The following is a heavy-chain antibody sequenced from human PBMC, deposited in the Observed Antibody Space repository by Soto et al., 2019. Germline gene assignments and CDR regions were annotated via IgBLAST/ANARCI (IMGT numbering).Heavy chain of an antibody. J-gene: IGHJ5*02. CDR2: IYYSGST. CDR3: ARDRRVAVAATQGGSDP. CDR1: GGSVSSGRYY. D-gene: IGHD6-19*01. V-gene: IGHV4-61*01. Sequence: QVQLQESGPGLVKPSETLSLTCTVSGGSVSSGRYYWSWIRQPPGKGLEWIGYIYYSGSTNYNPSLKSRVTISVDTSKNQFSLKLSSVTAADTAVYYCARDRRVAVAATQGGSDPWCQGTLLTVSS.